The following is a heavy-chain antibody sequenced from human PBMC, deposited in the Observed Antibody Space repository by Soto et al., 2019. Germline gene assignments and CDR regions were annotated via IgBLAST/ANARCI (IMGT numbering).Heavy chain of an antibody. Sequence: ASVKVSCKASGYTFTSYGISWVRQAPGQGLEWMGWISAYNGNTNYAQKLQGRVTMTTDTSTSTAYMELRSLRSDDTAVYYCARVSPKDCSGGSCYSPANAFDIWGQGTMVTV. CDR1: GYTFTSYG. V-gene: IGHV1-18*01. CDR2: ISAYNGNT. CDR3: ARVSPKDCSGGSCYSPANAFDI. D-gene: IGHD2-15*01. J-gene: IGHJ3*02.